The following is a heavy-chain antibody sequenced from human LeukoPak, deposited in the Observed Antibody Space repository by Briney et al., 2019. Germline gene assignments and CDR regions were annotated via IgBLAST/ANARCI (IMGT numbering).Heavy chain of an antibody. CDR2: INHSGST. J-gene: IGHJ4*02. CDR3: ARDRATMIV. Sequence: PSETLSLTCAVYGGSFSGYYWSWIRQPPGKGLEWIGEINHSGSTNYNPSLKSRVTISVDTSKNQFSLKLSSVTAADTAVYYCARDRATMIVWGQGTLVTVSS. V-gene: IGHV4-34*01. CDR1: GGSFSGYY. D-gene: IGHD3-22*01.